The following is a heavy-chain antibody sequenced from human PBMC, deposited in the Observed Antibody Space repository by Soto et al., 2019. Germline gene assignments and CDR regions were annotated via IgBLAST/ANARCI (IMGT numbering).Heavy chain of an antibody. J-gene: IGHJ4*02. CDR3: ALVKFGDPFDF. CDR1: GYTFSNYG. V-gene: IGHV1-18*01. CDR2: FNPANQNP. Sequence: QVQLVQSGTEVKRPGASVKVACKASGYTFSNYGVSWMRQAPGQGLEWVGWFNPANQNPNDEQKFQDRVSMTADTSTGIAYMELRGLRSDDTDVYYCALVKFGDPFDFWVQGTLVTVSS. D-gene: IGHD2-21*02.